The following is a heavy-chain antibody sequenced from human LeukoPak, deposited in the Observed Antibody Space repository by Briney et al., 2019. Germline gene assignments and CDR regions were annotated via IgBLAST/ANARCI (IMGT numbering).Heavy chain of an antibody. J-gene: IGHJ4*02. V-gene: IGHV1-18*01. CDR2: ISTYNDNT. Sequence: ASVKVSCKASGYTFTSYGLSWVRQAPGQGLEWMGWISTYNDNTHNAQKFQGRVTMTTDTSTNTAYMELRSLRSDDTAVYYCAREMAAAGSGVIDSWGQGTLVTVSS. CDR1: GYTFTSYG. CDR3: AREMAAAGSGVIDS. D-gene: IGHD6-13*01.